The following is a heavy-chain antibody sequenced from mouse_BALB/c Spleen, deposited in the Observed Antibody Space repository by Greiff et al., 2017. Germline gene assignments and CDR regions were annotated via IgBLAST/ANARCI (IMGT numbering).Heavy chain of an antibody. CDR3: TRSSYYGSSPFAY. D-gene: IGHD1-1*01. Sequence: QVQLQQSGAELVKPGASVKLSCKASGYTFTDYEMHWVKQTPVHGLEWIGAIDPETGGTAYNQKFKGKATLTADKSSSTAYMELRSLTSEDSAVYYCTRSSYYGSSPFAYWGQGTLVTVSA. CDR2: IDPETGGT. J-gene: IGHJ3*01. CDR1: GYTFTDYE. V-gene: IGHV1-15*01.